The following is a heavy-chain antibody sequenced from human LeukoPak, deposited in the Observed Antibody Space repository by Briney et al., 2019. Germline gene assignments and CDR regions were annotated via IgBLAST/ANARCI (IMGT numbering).Heavy chain of an antibody. CDR1: GGSISSYY. Sequence: SETLSLTCTVSGGSISSYYWSWMRQPPGKGLEWIGHLYNSGSTNYNPSLQSRVTISVDTSKNQFSLKLSSVTAADTAVYYCARCTDSSGYYPSAINAFDIWGQGTMVTVSS. CDR2: LYNSGST. D-gene: IGHD3-22*01. J-gene: IGHJ3*02. V-gene: IGHV4-59*12. CDR3: ARCTDSSGYYPSAINAFDI.